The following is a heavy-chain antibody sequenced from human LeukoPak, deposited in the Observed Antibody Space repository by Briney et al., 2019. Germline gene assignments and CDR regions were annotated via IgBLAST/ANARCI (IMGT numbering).Heavy chain of an antibody. Sequence: GGSLRLSCAASGFTFSDYWMSWVRQAPGRGLEWVANIKHDGSEIYYLDSAKGRFTISRDNAKASLYLQMYGLRVDDSAVYYCAAEYCTDKGNFDLWGRGTLVTVSS. V-gene: IGHV3-7*02. CDR2: IKHDGSEI. D-gene: IGHD2/OR15-2a*01. CDR1: GFTFSDYW. CDR3: AAEYCTDKGNFDL. J-gene: IGHJ2*01.